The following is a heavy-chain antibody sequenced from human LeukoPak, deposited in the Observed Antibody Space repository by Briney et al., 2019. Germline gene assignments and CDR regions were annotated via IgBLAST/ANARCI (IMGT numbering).Heavy chain of an antibody. CDR2: ISYDGSNK. V-gene: IGHV3-30*03. J-gene: IGHJ4*02. CDR1: GFTFSSYG. Sequence: GGSLRLSCAASGFTFSSYGMRWVRQTPGKGLEWVAVISYDGSNKYYADSVKGRFTISRDNSKNTLYLQMNSMRAEDTAVYYCARAAACGPFDSWGQGTLVTVSS. CDR3: ARAAACGPFDS. D-gene: IGHD6-13*01.